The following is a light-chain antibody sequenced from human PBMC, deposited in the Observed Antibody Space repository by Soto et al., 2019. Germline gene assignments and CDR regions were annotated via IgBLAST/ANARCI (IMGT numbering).Light chain of an antibody. V-gene: IGKV1-5*01. Sequence: IQMTKSPSTLSASVGDRVTITCRASQTISTWLAWHQQKPGKAPKLLIYEVSSLESGVPSRFSGSGSGTEFTLTISSLQPDDFATYYCQQYNSYSPTFGGGTKVDI. CDR1: QTISTW. J-gene: IGKJ4*01. CDR2: EVS. CDR3: QQYNSYSPT.